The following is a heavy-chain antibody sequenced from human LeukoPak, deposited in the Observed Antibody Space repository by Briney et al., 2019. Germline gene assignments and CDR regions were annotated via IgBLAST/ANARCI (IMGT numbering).Heavy chain of an antibody. D-gene: IGHD1-20*01. Sequence: SVTVSCKASGGTFSSYAISWVRQAPGQGLEWMGRIIPIFGIANYAQKFQGRVTITADKSTSTAYMELSSLRSEAAAVYYCARARITGGHFDYWGQGTLVTVSS. V-gene: IGHV1-69*04. CDR2: IIPIFGIA. CDR3: ARARITGGHFDY. CDR1: GGTFSSYA. J-gene: IGHJ4*02.